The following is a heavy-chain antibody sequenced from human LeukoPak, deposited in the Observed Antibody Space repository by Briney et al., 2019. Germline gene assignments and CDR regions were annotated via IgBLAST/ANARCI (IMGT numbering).Heavy chain of an antibody. CDR2: LSASGDGT. D-gene: IGHD5-24*01. V-gene: IGHV3-23*01. Sequence: PGGSLRLSCAASGFTFTSYAMSWVRQAPGTGLEWVSSLSASGDGTFYADSVKGRFTISRDDSMNTLYLQMNSLRTQDTAVYYCAKDPREGYSLTLPYYFDYWGQGTLVTVSS. CDR3: AKDPREGYSLTLPYYFDY. J-gene: IGHJ4*02. CDR1: GFTFTSYA.